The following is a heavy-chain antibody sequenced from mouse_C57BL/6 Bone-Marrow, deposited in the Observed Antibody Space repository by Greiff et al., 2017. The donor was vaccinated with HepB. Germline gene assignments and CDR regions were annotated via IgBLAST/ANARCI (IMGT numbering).Heavy chain of an antibody. CDR3: ARSNPAQGYFDV. J-gene: IGHJ1*03. Sequence: FQLQQPGAELVKPGASVKLSCKASGYTFTSYWMHWVKQRPGRGPEWIGRIDPNSGGTKYNEKFKSKATLTVDKPSSTAYMQLSSLTSEDSAVYYCARSNPAQGYFDVWGTGTTVTVSS. CDR1: GYTFTSYW. CDR2: IDPNSGGT. D-gene: IGHD3-2*02. V-gene: IGHV1-72*01.